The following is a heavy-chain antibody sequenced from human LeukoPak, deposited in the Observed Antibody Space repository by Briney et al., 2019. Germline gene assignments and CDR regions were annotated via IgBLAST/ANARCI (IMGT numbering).Heavy chain of an antibody. D-gene: IGHD2-2*01. CDR3: ARHDIVVVPAAMGGDYYYYYMDV. CDR1: GGSFSGYY. Sequence: SETPSLTCAVYGGSFSGYYWSWIRQPPGKGLEWIGEINHSGSTNYNPSLKSRVTISVDTSKNQFSLKLSSVTAADTAVYYCARHDIVVVPAAMGGDYYYYYMDVWGKGTTVTISS. CDR2: INHSGST. V-gene: IGHV4-34*01. J-gene: IGHJ6*03.